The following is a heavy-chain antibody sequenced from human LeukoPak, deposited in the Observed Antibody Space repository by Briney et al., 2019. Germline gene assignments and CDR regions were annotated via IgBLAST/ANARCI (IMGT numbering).Heavy chain of an antibody. D-gene: IGHD6-25*01. CDR3: ARVSAPSAFDI. J-gene: IGHJ3*02. V-gene: IGHV3-21*01. CDR1: GFTFSSYI. CDR2: ISSSNSYI. Sequence: GGSLRLSCAASGFTFSSYIMNWVRQAPGKGLEWVSSISSSNSYIYYADSGKGRFTTSRDNAKNSLYLQMKSLRAEDTAVYYCARVSAPSAFDIWGQGTMVIVSS.